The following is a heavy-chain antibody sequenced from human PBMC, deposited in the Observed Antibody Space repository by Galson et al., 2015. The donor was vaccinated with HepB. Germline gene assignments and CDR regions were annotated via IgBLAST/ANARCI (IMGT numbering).Heavy chain of an antibody. V-gene: IGHV1-58*01. J-gene: IGHJ3*02. Sequence: SVKVSCKASGFTFTSSAVQWVRQARGQRLEWIGWIVVGSGNTSYAQKFQERVTITRDMSTSTAYMELSSLRSEDTAVYYCAAALGGPDAFDIWGQGTMVTVSS. D-gene: IGHD1-26*01. CDR3: AAALGGPDAFDI. CDR1: GFTFTSSA. CDR2: IVVGSGNT.